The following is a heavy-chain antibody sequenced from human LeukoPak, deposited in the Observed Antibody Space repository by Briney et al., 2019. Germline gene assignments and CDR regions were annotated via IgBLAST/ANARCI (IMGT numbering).Heavy chain of an antibody. CDR1: GFTFSSYA. CDR2: ISGSGGGT. Sequence: PGGSLRVSCAASGFTFSSYAMSWVRQAPGKGLEWDSAISGSGGGTYYADSVKGRFTISRDNSKNALYLQMNSLRAEDTAVYYCAKDLTAGYCSSTSCQYTPDYWGQGTLVTVSS. D-gene: IGHD2-2*01. V-gene: IGHV3-23*01. J-gene: IGHJ4*02. CDR3: AKDLTAGYCSSTSCQYTPDY.